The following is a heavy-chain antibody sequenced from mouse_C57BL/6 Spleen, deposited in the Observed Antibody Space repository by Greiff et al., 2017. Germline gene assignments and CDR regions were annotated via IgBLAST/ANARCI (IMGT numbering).Heavy chain of an antibody. CDR3: ARRYYGSDCYAMGY. D-gene: IGHD1-1*01. Sequence: EVKLVESGGGLVQPGGSLSLSCAASGFTFTDYYMSWVRQPPGKALEWLGFIRNKANGYTTEYSASVKGRFTISRYNSQSILYLHMNALRAEDSATYYCARRYYGSDCYAMGYWGQGTSVTVST. V-gene: IGHV7-3*01. CDR1: GFTFTDYY. J-gene: IGHJ4*01. CDR2: IRNKANGYTT.